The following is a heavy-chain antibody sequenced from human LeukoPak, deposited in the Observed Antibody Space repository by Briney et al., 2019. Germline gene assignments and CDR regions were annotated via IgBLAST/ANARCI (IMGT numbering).Heavy chain of an antibody. Sequence: PSETLSLTCTVSGGSIYSTTFYWGWIRQPPGKGLEWIGSMYYDGSIYHNPSPKSRVTISVDTSNNQFSLKLTSVTAADTAVYFCARRSDSGSDDGEDYFDYWGQGTLVTVSS. D-gene: IGHD1-26*01. CDR3: ARRSDSGSDDGEDYFDY. CDR1: GGSIYSTTFY. CDR2: MYYDGSI. V-gene: IGHV4-39*01. J-gene: IGHJ4*02.